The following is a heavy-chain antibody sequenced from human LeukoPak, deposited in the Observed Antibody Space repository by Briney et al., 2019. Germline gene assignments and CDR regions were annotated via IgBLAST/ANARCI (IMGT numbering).Heavy chain of an antibody. CDR2: ISSSSSTI. V-gene: IGHV3-11*04. J-gene: IGHJ4*02. CDR1: GFTFSDYY. Sequence: PGGSLRLSCAASGFTFSDYYMSWIRQAPGKGLEWVSYISSSSSTIYYADSVKGRFTISRDNAKNSLYLQMNSLRDEDTAVYYCARDRITMVRGVIDYWGQGTLVTVSS. CDR3: ARDRITMVRGVIDY. D-gene: IGHD3-10*01.